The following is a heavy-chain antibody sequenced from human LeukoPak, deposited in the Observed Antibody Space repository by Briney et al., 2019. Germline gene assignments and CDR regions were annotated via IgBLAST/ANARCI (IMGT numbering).Heavy chain of an antibody. V-gene: IGHV3-48*03. CDR3: ARERGIVEYSDYYFDY. J-gene: IGHJ4*02. CDR1: GFTFSSYE. Sequence: PGGSLRLSCAASGFTFSSYEMNWVRQAPGKGLEWVSYISSSGSTIYYADSVKGRSTISRDNAKNSLYLQMNSLRAEDTAVYYCARERGIVEYSDYYFDYWGQGTLVTASS. CDR2: ISSSGSTI. D-gene: IGHD1-26*01.